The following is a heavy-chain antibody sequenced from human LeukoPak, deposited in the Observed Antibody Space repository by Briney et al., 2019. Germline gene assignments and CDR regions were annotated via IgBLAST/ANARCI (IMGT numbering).Heavy chain of an antibody. CDR3: ARERESGSYRYFDY. D-gene: IGHD1-26*01. CDR1: GGTFSSYA. CDR2: IIPIFGTA. J-gene: IGHJ4*02. Sequence: SVKVSCKASGGTFSSYAISWVRQAPGQGLEWMGGIIPIFGTANYAQKFQGRVTITADESTSTAYMELSSLRSEDTAVYYCARERESGSYRYFDYWGQGALVTVSS. V-gene: IGHV1-69*13.